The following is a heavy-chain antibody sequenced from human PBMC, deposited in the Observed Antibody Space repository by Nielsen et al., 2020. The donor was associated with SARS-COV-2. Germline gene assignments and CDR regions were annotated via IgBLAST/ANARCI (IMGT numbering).Heavy chain of an antibody. J-gene: IGHJ4*02. CDR1: GYTFTNFW. CDR2: IYPRDSDT. V-gene: IGHV5-51*01. D-gene: IGHD3-22*01. CDR3: ARTIYFDSSGYYYYFDY. Sequence: GGSLRLSCKVSGYTFTNFWIAWVRQMPGKGLEWMGLIYPRDSDTRYSPSFQGQVTVSVDKSVNTAYLQWSSLKASDRAMYYCARTIYFDSSGYYYYFDYWGQGTLVTVSS.